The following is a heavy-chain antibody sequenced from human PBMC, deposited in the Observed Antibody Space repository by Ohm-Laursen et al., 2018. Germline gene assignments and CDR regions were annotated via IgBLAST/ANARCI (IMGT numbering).Heavy chain of an antibody. CDR2: ISGSGGST. V-gene: IGHV3-23*01. Sequence: LRLSCAASGFTFSSYAMGWVRQAPGKGLEWVSAISGSGGSTYYADSVKGRFTISRDNSKNTLYLQMNSLRAEDTAVYYCAKAMYYYDSSGYFPCADYWGQGTLVTVSS. CDR1: GFTFSSYA. J-gene: IGHJ4*02. CDR3: AKAMYYYDSSGYFPCADY. D-gene: IGHD3-22*01.